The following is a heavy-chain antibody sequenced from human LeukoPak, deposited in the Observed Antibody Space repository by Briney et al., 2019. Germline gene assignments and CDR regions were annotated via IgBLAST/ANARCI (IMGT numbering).Heavy chain of an antibody. Sequence: GGSLRLSCAASGFTFSDYYMSWIRQAPGKGLEWVSVIYSGGSTYYADSVKGRFTISRDNSKNTLYLQMNSLRAEDTAVYYCARDQPELLVGVGAFDIWGQGTMVTVSS. V-gene: IGHV3-53*01. CDR3: ARDQPELLVGVGAFDI. CDR1: GFTFSDYY. CDR2: IYSGGST. D-gene: IGHD1-26*01. J-gene: IGHJ3*02.